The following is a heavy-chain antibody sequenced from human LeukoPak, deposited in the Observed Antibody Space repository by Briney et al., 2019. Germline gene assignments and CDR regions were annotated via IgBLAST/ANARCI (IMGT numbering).Heavy chain of an antibody. Sequence: SVKVSCKASGGIISTYAMSWVRQAPGQGLEWMGTIIPIFGTINYAQKFQGRVTITTDESTSTAYLELSSLRSEDTAVYYCARDRTLYVHAFDNWGQGTLVSVSS. J-gene: IGHJ4*02. D-gene: IGHD2-8*01. CDR3: ARDRTLYVHAFDN. V-gene: IGHV1-69*05. CDR1: GGIISTYA. CDR2: IIPIFGTI.